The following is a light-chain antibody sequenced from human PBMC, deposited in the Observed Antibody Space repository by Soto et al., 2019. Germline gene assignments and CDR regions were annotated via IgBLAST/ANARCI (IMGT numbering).Light chain of an antibody. V-gene: IGKV1-39*01. Sequence: DIQMTQSPSSLSASVGDEVTITCRASQTIMTYLNWYQLKPGKPPRLLIYAASSLQSGVPSRFSGRGSGTDFTLTISSLQPEDCATYSCQQSYNSPKTFGRGTKVEIK. CDR1: QTIMTY. J-gene: IGKJ1*01. CDR3: QQSYNSPKT. CDR2: AAS.